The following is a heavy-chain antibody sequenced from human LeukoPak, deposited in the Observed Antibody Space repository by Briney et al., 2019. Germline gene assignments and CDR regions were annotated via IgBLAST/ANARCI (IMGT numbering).Heavy chain of an antibody. Sequence: SETLSLTCTVSGGSISSYYWSWIRQPAGKGLEWIGYIYYSGSTNYNPSLKSRVTISVDTSKNQFSLKLSSVTAADTAVYYCARVVGVVVPAAMRTSKNHYYYGMDVWGQGTTVTVSS. CDR1: GGSISSYY. CDR3: ARVVGVVVPAAMRTSKNHYYYGMDV. CDR2: IYYSGST. D-gene: IGHD2-2*01. J-gene: IGHJ6*02. V-gene: IGHV4-59*01.